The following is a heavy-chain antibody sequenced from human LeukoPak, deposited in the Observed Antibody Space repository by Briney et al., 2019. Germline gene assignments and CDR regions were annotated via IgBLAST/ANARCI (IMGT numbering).Heavy chain of an antibody. CDR1: GYSISSGYY. CDR2: IYHSGST. J-gene: IGHJ4*02. V-gene: IGHV4-38-2*02. CDR3: ARVDGYNLYYFDY. Sequence: PSETLSLTCTVSGYSISSGYYWGWIRRHPGKGLEWIGSIYHSGSTYYNPSLKSRVTISVGTSKNQFSLKLSSVTAADTAVYYCARVDGYNLYYFDYWGQGTLVTVSS. D-gene: IGHD5-24*01.